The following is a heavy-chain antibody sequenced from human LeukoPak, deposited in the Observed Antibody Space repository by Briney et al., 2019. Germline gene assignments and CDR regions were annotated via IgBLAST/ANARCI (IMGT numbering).Heavy chain of an antibody. V-gene: IGHV3-30*18. J-gene: IGHJ4*02. CDR3: AKDRYAIVVVPAARIDY. CDR2: ISYDGSNK. D-gene: IGHD2-2*01. Sequence: GGSLRLSCAASGFTFSSYGMHWVRQAPGKGLEWVAVISYDGSNKYYADSVKGRFTISRDNSKNTLYLQMNSLRAEDTAVYYCAKDRYAIVVVPAARIDYWGQGTLVTVSS. CDR1: GFTFSSYG.